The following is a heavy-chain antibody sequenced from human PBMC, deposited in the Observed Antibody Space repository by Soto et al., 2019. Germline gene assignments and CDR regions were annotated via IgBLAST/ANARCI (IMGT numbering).Heavy chain of an antibody. D-gene: IGHD6-6*01. V-gene: IGHV3-33*01. J-gene: IGHJ4*02. Sequence: SLGLSFAASSFLFSSYFMHWFREAPCKGLEWVAVIWYDGSNKYYADSVKGRFTISRDNSKNTLYLQMNSLRAEDTAVYYCASDGAYSSSIAGRPFDYWGQGTLVTVSS. CDR2: IWYDGSNK. CDR1: SFLFSSYF. CDR3: ASDGAYSSSIAGRPFDY.